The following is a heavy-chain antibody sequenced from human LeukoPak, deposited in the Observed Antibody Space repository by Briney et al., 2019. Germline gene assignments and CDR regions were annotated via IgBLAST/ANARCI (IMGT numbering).Heavy chain of an antibody. CDR2: INHSGST. D-gene: IGHD5-12*01. CDR1: GGSFSGYY. CDR3: ARRNSFVGYSGFDY. V-gene: IGHV4-34*01. J-gene: IGHJ4*02. Sequence: KPSETLSLTCAVYGGSFSGYYWSWIRQPPGKGLEWIGEINHSGSTNYNPSLKSRVTISVDTSKNQFSLKLSSVTAADTAVYYCARRNSFVGYSGFDYWGQGTLVTVSS.